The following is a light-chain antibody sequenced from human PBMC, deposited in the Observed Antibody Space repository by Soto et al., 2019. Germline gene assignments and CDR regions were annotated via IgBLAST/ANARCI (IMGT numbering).Light chain of an antibody. CDR1: SSNIGAGYD. CDR3: PSYDSKLSGVV. Sequence: QSVLTQAPSVSGAPGQRVTISCTGSSSNIGAGYDVHWYQQLPGTAPRLLIYGNTKRPSGVPDRFSGSKSATSASLAITGLQADEEGDYCCPSYDSKLSGVVFGGGTQLTVL. CDR2: GNT. V-gene: IGLV1-40*01. J-gene: IGLJ7*01.